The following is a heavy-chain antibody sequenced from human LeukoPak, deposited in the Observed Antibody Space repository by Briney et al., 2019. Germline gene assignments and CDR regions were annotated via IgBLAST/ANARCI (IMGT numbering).Heavy chain of an antibody. CDR2: IIPILGIA. Sequence: SVKVSCKASGGTFSSYAISWVRQAPGQGLEWMGRIIPILGIANYAQKFQGRVTITADKFTSTAYMELSSLRSEDTAVYYCARGAPGYSYGNEWGQGTLVTVSS. CDR1: GGTFSSYA. D-gene: IGHD5-18*01. CDR3: ARGAPGYSYGNE. V-gene: IGHV1-69*04. J-gene: IGHJ4*02.